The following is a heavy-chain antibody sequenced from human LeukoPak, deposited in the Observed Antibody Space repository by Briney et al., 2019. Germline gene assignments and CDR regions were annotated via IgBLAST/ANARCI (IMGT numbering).Heavy chain of an antibody. D-gene: IGHD6-19*01. CDR3: ARDLANERYSSGWYINYYYYYYMDV. V-gene: IGHV3-11*06. Sequence: PGGSLRLSCAASGFTFSDYYMSWIRQAPGKGLEWVSSISSSSSYIYYADSVKGRFTISRDNAKNSLYLQMNSLRAEDTAVYYCARDLANERYSSGWYINYYYYYYMDVWGKGTTVTISS. CDR2: ISSSSSYI. CDR1: GFTFSDYY. J-gene: IGHJ6*03.